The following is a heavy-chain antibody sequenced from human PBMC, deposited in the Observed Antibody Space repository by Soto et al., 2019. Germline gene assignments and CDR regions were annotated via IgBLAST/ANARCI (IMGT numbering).Heavy chain of an antibody. CDR1: GFTFDDYA. CDR2: ISWNSGNI. D-gene: IGHD2-2*01. V-gene: IGHV3-9*01. J-gene: IGHJ3*01. Sequence: EVQLVESGGGLVQPGRSLRLSCTASGFTFDDYAMHWVRQAPGKGLEWVSSISWNSGNIVYADSVRGRFTISRDNAKTSLHLQMNSLRAEDTALYFCTKGASTSCFSAFDLWGKGTMVTVSS. CDR3: TKGASTSCFSAFDL.